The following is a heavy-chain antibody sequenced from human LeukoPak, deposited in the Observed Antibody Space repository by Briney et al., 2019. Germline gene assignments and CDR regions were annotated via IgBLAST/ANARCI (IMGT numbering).Heavy chain of an antibody. Sequence: GGSLRLSCAASGFTFSSYEMNWVRQAPGKGLEWVSYISSSGSTIYYADSVKGRFTISRDNAKNSLYLQMNSLRAEDTAVYYCARMLIVVVPAAKSYYYYGMDVWGQGTTVTVSS. D-gene: IGHD2-2*01. CDR2: ISSSGSTI. CDR3: ARMLIVVVPAAKSYYYYGMDV. J-gene: IGHJ6*02. V-gene: IGHV3-48*03. CDR1: GFTFSSYE.